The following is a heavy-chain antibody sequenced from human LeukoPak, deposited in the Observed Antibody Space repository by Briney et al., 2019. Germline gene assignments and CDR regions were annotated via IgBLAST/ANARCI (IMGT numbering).Heavy chain of an antibody. Sequence: GASVKVSCKASGGTFSSYAISWVRQAPGQGLEWMGGIIPIFGTANYAQKFQGRVTITADGSTSTAYMELSSLRSEDTAVYYCARGYSYAPASSGMDVWGQGTTVTVSS. CDR1: GGTFSSYA. D-gene: IGHD5-18*01. V-gene: IGHV1-69*13. J-gene: IGHJ6*02. CDR2: IIPIFGTA. CDR3: ARGYSYAPASSGMDV.